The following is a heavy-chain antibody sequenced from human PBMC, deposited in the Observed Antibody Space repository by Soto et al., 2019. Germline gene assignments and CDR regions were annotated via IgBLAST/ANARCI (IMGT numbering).Heavy chain of an antibody. V-gene: IGHV2-5*02. Sequence: QITLKESGPTLVKPTQTLTLTCTFSGFSLSTSGVSVGWIRQPPGKALEWLALIYWDDDKRLSPSQKSRLTITKATSKNQVVLAMSDMDPVDTATYYCAHRYCSGGRCLTFGHWGQGTLVTVSS. J-gene: IGHJ4*02. CDR1: GFSLSTSGVS. D-gene: IGHD2-15*01. CDR3: AHRYCSGGRCLTFGH. CDR2: IYWDDDK.